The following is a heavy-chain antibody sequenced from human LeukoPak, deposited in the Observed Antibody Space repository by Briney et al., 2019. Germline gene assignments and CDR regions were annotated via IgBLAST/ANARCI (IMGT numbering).Heavy chain of an antibody. J-gene: IGHJ4*02. CDR1: GFTFSSYA. CDR2: ISSSSSTI. V-gene: IGHV3-48*01. D-gene: IGHD3-3*01. Sequence: GGSLRLSCAASGFTFSSYAMSWVRQAPGKGLEWVSYISSSSSTIYYADSVKGRFTISRDNAKNSLYLQMNSLRAEDTAVYYCARKYHYDFWSGYYSYWGQGTLVTVSS. CDR3: ARKYHYDFWSGYYSY.